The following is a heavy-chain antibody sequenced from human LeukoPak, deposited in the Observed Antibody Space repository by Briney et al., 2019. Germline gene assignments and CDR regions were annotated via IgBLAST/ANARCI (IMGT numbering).Heavy chain of an antibody. J-gene: IGHJ6*03. Sequence: PSETLSLTCAVYGGSFSGYYWSWIRQPPGKVLEWIGEINHSGSTNYNPSLKSRVTISVDTSKNQFSLKLSSVTAADTAVYYCATGRQWLAYYYMDVWGKGPRSPSP. V-gene: IGHV4-34*01. CDR1: GGSFSGYY. D-gene: IGHD6-19*01. CDR2: INHSGST. CDR3: ATGRQWLAYYYMDV.